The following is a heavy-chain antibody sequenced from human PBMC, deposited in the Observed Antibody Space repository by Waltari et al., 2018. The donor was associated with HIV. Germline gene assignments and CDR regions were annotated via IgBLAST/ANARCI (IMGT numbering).Heavy chain of an antibody. Sequence: QITLKESGPTLVKPTQTLTLTCTFSGFSLSTGGVGVGWIRQPPGKALEWLALIYWNDDKGYSPSLRSRLTITKDTSKNQVVLTMTNMVPVDTATYYCSHHLYIAVAGINYGMDIWGQGTTVTVSS. CDR2: IYWNDDK. CDR3: SHHLYIAVAGINYGMDI. J-gene: IGHJ6*02. CDR1: GFSLSTGGVG. D-gene: IGHD6-19*01. V-gene: IGHV2-5*01.